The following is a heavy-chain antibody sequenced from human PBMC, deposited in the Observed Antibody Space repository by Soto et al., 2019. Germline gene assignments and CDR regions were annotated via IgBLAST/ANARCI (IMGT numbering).Heavy chain of an antibody. CDR2: IYHSGST. CDR1: GGSISSSNW. Sequence: SETLSLTCAVSGGSISSSNWWSWVRQPPGKGLEWIGEIYHSGSTNYNPSLKSRVTISVDKSKNQFSLKLSSVTAADTAVYYCSAYYYDSSSYYWGQGTLVTVSS. V-gene: IGHV4-4*02. CDR3: SAYYYDSSSYY. J-gene: IGHJ4*02. D-gene: IGHD3-22*01.